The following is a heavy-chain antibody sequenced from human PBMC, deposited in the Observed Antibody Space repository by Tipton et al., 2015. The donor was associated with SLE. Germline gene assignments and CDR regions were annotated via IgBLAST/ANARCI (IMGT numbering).Heavy chain of an antibody. Sequence: SLRLSCVASGLTFSRYWMSWVRQAPGQVLEWVANIKEDGTETEYVDSVKGRFTISRDNAKNTLYVQMNSLRPEDTAVYYCAKDTAQYVYGMGVWGQGTTVTVSS. CDR1: GLTFSRYW. CDR2: IKEDGTET. V-gene: IGHV3-7*01. J-gene: IGHJ6*02. D-gene: IGHD2/OR15-2a*01. CDR3: AKDTAQYVYGMGV.